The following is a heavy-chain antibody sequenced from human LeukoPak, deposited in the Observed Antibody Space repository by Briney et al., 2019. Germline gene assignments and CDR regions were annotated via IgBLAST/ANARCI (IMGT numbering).Heavy chain of an antibody. J-gene: IGHJ3*02. CDR1: GGSFSGHY. CDR2: MNHSGNT. D-gene: IGHD6-19*01. CDR3: ARDRESGSGWYPNAFDI. V-gene: IGHV4-34*01. Sequence: PSETLSLTCAVYGGSFSGHYWSWIRQPPGKGLEWIGEMNHSGNTNYNPSLKSRVTISVDTSKNQFSLKLSSVTAADTAVYYCARDRESGSGWYPNAFDIWGQGTMVTVSS.